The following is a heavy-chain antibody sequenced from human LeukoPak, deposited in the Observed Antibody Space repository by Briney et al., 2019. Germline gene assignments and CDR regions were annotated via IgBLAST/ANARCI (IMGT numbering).Heavy chain of an antibody. CDR1: GYTFTSYY. V-gene: IGHV1-46*01. CDR3: ARGGYIVVVVAATSWFDP. D-gene: IGHD2-15*01. Sequence: ASVKVSCKASGYTFTSYYMHWVRQAPGQGLEWMGIFNPSGGSTSYAQKFQGRVTMTRDTSTSTVYMELSSLRSEDTAVYYCARGGYIVVVVAATSWFDPWGQGTLVTVSS. CDR2: FNPSGGST. J-gene: IGHJ5*02.